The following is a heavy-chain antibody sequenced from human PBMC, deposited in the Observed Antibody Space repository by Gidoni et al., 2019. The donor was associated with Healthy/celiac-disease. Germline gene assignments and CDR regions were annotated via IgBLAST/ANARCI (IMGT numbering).Heavy chain of an antibody. CDR3: ARGHWYFDL. Sequence: QVQLPESVPGLVKPSETLSLTCTVSGGSISSYYWSCIRQPTGQGLEWIGYIYYSESTNYNPTLKSRVTISVETSKNQFELKLSYVTAADTAVYYCARGHWYFDLWGRGTLVTVSS. CDR1: GGSISSYY. J-gene: IGHJ2*01. CDR2: IYYSEST. V-gene: IGHV4-59*01.